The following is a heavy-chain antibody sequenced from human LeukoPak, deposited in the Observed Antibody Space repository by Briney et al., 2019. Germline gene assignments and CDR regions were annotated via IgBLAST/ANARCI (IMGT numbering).Heavy chain of an antibody. J-gene: IGHJ3*02. V-gene: IGHV4-61*02. CDR2: IYTSGST. Sequence: SETLSLTCTVSGGSISSGSYYWSWIRQPAGKGLEWIGRIYTSGSTNYNPSLTSRVTISVDTSKNQFSLKLSSVTAADTAVYYCARDSYDAFDIWGQGTMVTVSS. CDR3: ARDSYDAFDI. CDR1: GGSISSGSYY.